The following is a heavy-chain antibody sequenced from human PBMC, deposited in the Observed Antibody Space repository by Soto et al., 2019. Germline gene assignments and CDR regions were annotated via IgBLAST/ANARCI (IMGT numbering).Heavy chain of an antibody. J-gene: IGHJ4*02. CDR3: ATPSQQWIQ. Sequence: GGSLRLSCAASGFTFSSYEMNWVRQGPGKGLEWVSYISSSGSTIYYADSVKGRFTISRDNAKNSLYLQMNSLRVEDTAVYYCATPSQQWIQWGQGTLVTVSS. CDR2: ISSSGSTI. D-gene: IGHD6-19*01. CDR1: GFTFSSYE. V-gene: IGHV3-48*03.